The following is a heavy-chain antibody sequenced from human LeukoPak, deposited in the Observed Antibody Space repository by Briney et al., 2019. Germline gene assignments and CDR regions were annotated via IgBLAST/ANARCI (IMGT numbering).Heavy chain of an antibody. V-gene: IGHV6-1*01. CDR1: GDSVSSNSAA. CDR3: ARQIAVAGTGWFDP. D-gene: IGHD6-19*01. CDR2: TYYRSKWYN. J-gene: IGHJ5*02. Sequence: SQTPSLTCAISGDSVSSNSAAWNWIRQSPSRGLEWLGRTYYRSKWYNDYAVSVKSRITINPDTSKNQFSLQLNSVTPEDTAVYYCARQIAVAGTGWFDPWGQGTLVTVSS.